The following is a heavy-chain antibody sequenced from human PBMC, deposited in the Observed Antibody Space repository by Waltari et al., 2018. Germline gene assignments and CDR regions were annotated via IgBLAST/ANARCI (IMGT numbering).Heavy chain of an antibody. CDR3: ARGHGFWSGLYYYYMDV. V-gene: IGHV4-34*01. Sequence: QVQLQQWGAGLLKPSETLSLTCAVYVGSFSGYYWSWIRQPPGKGLEWIGEINHSGSTNYNPSLKSRVTISVDTSKNQFSLKLSSVTAADTAVYYCARGHGFWSGLYYYYMDVWGKGTTVTISS. J-gene: IGHJ6*03. CDR1: VGSFSGYY. CDR2: INHSGST. D-gene: IGHD3-3*01.